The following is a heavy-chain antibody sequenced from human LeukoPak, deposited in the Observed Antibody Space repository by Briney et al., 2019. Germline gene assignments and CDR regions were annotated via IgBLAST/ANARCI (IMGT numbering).Heavy chain of an antibody. J-gene: IGHJ6*02. CDR3: ARAGREGSGWYGYYYGMDV. CDR1: GGSISSGGYY. V-gene: IGHV4-31*03. CDR2: IYYSGST. Sequence: SETLSLTCTVSGGSISSGGYYWSWIRQHPGKGLEWIGYIYYSGSTYYNPSLKSRVTISVDTSKNQFSLKLSSVTAADTAVYYCARAGREGSGWYGYYYGMDVWGQGTTVTVSS. D-gene: IGHD6-19*01.